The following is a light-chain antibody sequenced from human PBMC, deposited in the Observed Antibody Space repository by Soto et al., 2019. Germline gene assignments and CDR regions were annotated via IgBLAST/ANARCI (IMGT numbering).Light chain of an antibody. CDR2: AAS. V-gene: IGKV1-9*01. CDR3: QQLSRYPST. CDR1: QGIGSY. Sequence: IPLTQSPSSLSASVGDRVTITCRASQGIGSYLAWYQQKPGEAPKLLIYAASTLQSGVPSRFSGSGSGTDFALTISSLQAEDVATYDCQQLSRYPSTFGGGTKVESK. J-gene: IGKJ4*01.